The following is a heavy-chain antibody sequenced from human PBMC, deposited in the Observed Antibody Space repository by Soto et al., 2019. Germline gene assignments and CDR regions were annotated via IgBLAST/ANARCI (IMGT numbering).Heavy chain of an antibody. Sequence: EVQLVESGGGLIQPGGSLRLSCAASGFTVSSNYMSWVRQAPGKGLEWVSVIYSGGSTYYADSVKGRFTISRDNSKNTLYLQMNSVRAEYTAVYYCARDRVESGYPEYFQHWGQGTLVTVSS. CDR1: GFTVSSNY. D-gene: IGHD3-22*01. J-gene: IGHJ1*01. CDR3: ARDRVESGYPEYFQH. V-gene: IGHV3-53*01. CDR2: IYSGGST.